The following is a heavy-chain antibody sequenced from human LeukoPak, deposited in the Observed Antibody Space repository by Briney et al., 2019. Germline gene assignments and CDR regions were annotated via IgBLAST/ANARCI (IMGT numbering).Heavy chain of an antibody. V-gene: IGHV4-59*01. CDR1: GGSISSYY. J-gene: IGHJ3*02. Sequence: SETLSLTCTVSGGSISSYYWSWIRQPPGKGLEGIGYFYYSGSTNYNPSLKSRVTLSVDTSKNQFSLKLSSVTAADTAVYYCARGGSIVGATPHDTFDIWGQGTMVTVSS. CDR2: FYYSGST. CDR3: ARGGSIVGATPHDTFDI. D-gene: IGHD1-26*01.